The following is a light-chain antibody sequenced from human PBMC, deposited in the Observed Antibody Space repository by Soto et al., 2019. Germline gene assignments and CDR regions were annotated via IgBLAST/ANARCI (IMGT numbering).Light chain of an antibody. CDR3: MQALQTPLT. CDR1: ESLFTAGHNY. CDR2: LGS. Sequence: DIVLTQSPLSLPVTPGGPASIYCRSSESLFTAGHNYLDWYVQKPGQSPQLLIYLGSHRASGVPDRFSGSGSGTDFTLKISRVEAEDVGVYYCMQALQTPLTFGGGTKVEI. V-gene: IGKV2-28*01. J-gene: IGKJ4*01.